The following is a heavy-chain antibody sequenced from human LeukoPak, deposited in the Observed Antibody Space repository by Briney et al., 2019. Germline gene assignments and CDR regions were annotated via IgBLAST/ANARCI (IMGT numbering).Heavy chain of an antibody. J-gene: IGHJ4*02. CDR1: DGSINSGGYY. V-gene: IGHV4-39*07. Sequence: PSQTLSLTCTVSDGSINSGGYYWGWIRQPPGKGLEWIGSIYYSGSTYYNPSLKSRVTISVDTSKNQFSLKLSSVTAADTAVYYCARVPMSSGGLDYWGQGTLVTVSS. D-gene: IGHD6-19*01. CDR2: IYYSGST. CDR3: ARVPMSSGGLDY.